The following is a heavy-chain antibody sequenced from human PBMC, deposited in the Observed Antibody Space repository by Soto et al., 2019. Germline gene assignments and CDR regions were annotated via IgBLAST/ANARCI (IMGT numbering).Heavy chain of an antibody. CDR1: GGSISSSSYY. CDR2: IYYSGST. V-gene: IGHV4-39*01. D-gene: IGHD6-13*01. J-gene: IGHJ3*02. Sequence: QLQLQESGPGLVKPSETLSLTCTVSGGSISSSSYYWGWIRQPPGKGLEWIGSIYYSGSTYYNPSLKSRVTISVDTSKNQFSLKLSSVTAADTAVYYCARRSSSWGYAFDIWGQGTMVTVSS. CDR3: ARRSSSWGYAFDI.